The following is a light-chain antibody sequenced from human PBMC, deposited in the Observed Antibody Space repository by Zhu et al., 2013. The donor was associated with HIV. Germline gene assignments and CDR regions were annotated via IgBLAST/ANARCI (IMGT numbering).Light chain of an antibody. J-gene: IGKJ2*01. V-gene: IGKV1-9*01. CDR2: GAS. Sequence: IQLTQFPSSLPASVGDRVTMTCRASQAIKAYLAWYQQIPGKAPTLLVSGASTLQSGVPPRFSGRGSGTEFTLTITNVQPEDFGTYYCQQYDVYPYTFGQGTKLDI. CDR1: QAIKAY. CDR3: QQYDVYPYT.